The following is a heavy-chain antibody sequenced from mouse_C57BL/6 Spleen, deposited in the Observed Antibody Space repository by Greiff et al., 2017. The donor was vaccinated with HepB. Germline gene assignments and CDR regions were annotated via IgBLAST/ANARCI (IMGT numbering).Heavy chain of an antibody. CDR3: SSGNYYY. V-gene: IGHV1-66*01. CDR1: GYSFTSYY. Sequence: VQLQQSGPELVKPGASVKISCKASGYSFTSYYIHWVKQRPGQGLEWIGWIYPGSGNTKYNEKFKGKATLTADTSSSTAYMQLSSLTSEDAAVYYCSSGNYYYWGQGTTLTVSS. D-gene: IGHD2-1*01. CDR2: IYPGSGNT. J-gene: IGHJ2*01.